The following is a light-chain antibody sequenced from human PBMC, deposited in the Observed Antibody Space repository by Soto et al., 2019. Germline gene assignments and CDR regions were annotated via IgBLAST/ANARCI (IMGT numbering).Light chain of an antibody. V-gene: IGLV2-14*01. CDR3: SSYTISSTPYV. J-gene: IGLJ1*01. CDR1: SSDIGGYNS. CDR2: DVI. Sequence: QSALTQPASVSGSPGQSITISCTGTSSDIGGYNSVSWYQQHPGKAPKLMIYDVINRPSGVSNRFSGSKSGNTASLTISGLQAEDEADYYCSSYTISSTPYVFGPGTKLTVL.